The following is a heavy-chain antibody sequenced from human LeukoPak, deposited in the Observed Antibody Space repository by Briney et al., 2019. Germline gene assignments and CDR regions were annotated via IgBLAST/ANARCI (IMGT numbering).Heavy chain of an antibody. Sequence: SETLSLTCTVSGDSISSGYCWGWIRQPPGKGLEWIGSIYHSGSTYYNPSLKSRVTISVDTSKNQFSLQLNSVTPEDTAVYYCAREAEITRFDYWGQGTLVTVSS. V-gene: IGHV4-38-2*02. CDR2: IYHSGST. CDR3: AREAEITRFDY. CDR1: GDSISSGYC. J-gene: IGHJ4*02. D-gene: IGHD5-24*01.